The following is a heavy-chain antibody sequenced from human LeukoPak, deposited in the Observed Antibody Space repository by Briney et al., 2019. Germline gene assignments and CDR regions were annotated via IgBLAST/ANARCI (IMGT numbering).Heavy chain of an antibody. CDR3: ALGRTPGRHAFDI. CDR2: INPNSGGT. D-gene: IGHD1-26*01. V-gene: IGHV1-2*06. Sequence: AAVKVSCKASGYTFTGYYMHWVRQAPGQGLEWMGRINPNSGGTNYAQKFQGRVTMTRDTSISTAYMELSRLRSDDTAVYYCALGRTPGRHAFDIWGQGTMVTVSS. CDR1: GYTFTGYY. J-gene: IGHJ3*02.